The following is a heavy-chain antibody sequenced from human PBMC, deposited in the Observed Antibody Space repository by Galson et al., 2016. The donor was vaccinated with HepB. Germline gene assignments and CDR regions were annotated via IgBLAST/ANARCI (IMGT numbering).Heavy chain of an antibody. CDR1: GFTFNDHG. D-gene: IGHD5-18*01. Sequence: SLRLSCAASGFTFNDHGIHWVRQAPGKGLEWVAVIWHDGSNKYHADSVKGRITISRDNFKNTLYLQTNSLRAEDTAVYYCARDRAMGAWYYNGMDCWGQGTTVTVSS. CDR3: ARDRAMGAWYYNGMDC. CDR2: IWHDGSNK. V-gene: IGHV3-33*01. J-gene: IGHJ6*02.